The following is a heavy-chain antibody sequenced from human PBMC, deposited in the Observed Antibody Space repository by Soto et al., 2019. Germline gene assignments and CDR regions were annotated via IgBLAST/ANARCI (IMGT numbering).Heavy chain of an antibody. J-gene: IGHJ6*04. Sequence: EVQLLESGGGLVQPGGSLRLSCAASGFSFSSYAMTWVRQAPGKGLEWVSAIRDSGYSTYYADSVKGRFTISRDNSKNTLYLQMNSLRAEDTAVYYCAKISAVVVFQYADVWGKGTTVTVSS. CDR3: AKISAVVVFQYADV. V-gene: IGHV3-23*01. CDR1: GFSFSSYA. CDR2: IRDSGYST. D-gene: IGHD2-15*01.